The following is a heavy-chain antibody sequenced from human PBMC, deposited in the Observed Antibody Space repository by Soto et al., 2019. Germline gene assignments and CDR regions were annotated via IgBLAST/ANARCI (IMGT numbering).Heavy chain of an antibody. CDR3: ARDRSPYGDYESD. Sequence: SETLSLTCTVSGGSISGNYWNWIRQPPGKGLEWMGYVFYSGSANYNPSFKSRVTISIDTSKRQSSLKLNSVTAADTAVYYCARDRSPYGDYESDWGQGILVTVSS. V-gene: IGHV4-59*01. CDR2: VFYSGSA. D-gene: IGHD4-17*01. CDR1: GGSISGNY. J-gene: IGHJ4*02.